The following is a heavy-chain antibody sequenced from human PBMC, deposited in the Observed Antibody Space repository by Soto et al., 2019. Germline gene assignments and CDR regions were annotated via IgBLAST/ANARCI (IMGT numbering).Heavy chain of an antibody. CDR2: ISGSGGST. CDR1: GFTFSSYA. J-gene: IGHJ1*01. V-gene: IGHV3-23*01. Sequence: GGSLRLSCAASGFTFSSYAMSWVRQAPGKGLEWVSAISGSGGSTYYADSVKGRFTISRDNSKNTLYLQMNSLRAEDTAVYYCAKGLYYYDSSGYYNAEYFQHWGQGTLVTVSS. CDR3: AKGLYYYDSSGYYNAEYFQH. D-gene: IGHD3-22*01.